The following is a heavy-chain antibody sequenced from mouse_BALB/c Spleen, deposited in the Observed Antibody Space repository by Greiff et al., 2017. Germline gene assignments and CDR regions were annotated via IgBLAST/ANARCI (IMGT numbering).Heavy chain of an antibody. V-gene: IGHV1-54*01. CDR2: INPGSGGT. J-gene: IGHJ4*01. CDR1: GYAFTNYL. CDR3: SGEDDDGGYDAMDY. Sequence: QVQLKESGAELVRPGTSVKVSCKASGYAFTNYLIEWVKQRPGQGLEWIGVINPGSGGTNYNEKFKGKATLTADKSSSTAYMQLSSLTSDDSAVYFCSGEDDDGGYDAMDYWGQGTSVTVS. D-gene: IGHD2-4*01.